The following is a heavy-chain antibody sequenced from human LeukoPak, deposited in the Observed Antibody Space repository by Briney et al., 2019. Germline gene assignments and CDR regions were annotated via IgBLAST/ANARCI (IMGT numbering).Heavy chain of an antibody. CDR2: ISVRGNT. CDR1: GFTLSSYA. D-gene: IGHD5-24*01. J-gene: IGHJ4*02. CDR3: ARDPPGRHGYSHFDF. Sequence: PGGALRLSCAASGFTLSSYAMSWGRQAPGKGLELVSAISVRGNTYHADSVKGRFTISRDSSKSTLYFQMNRLRAEEAAVYYCARDPPGRHGYSHFDFWGQGTLVTVSS. V-gene: IGHV3-23*01.